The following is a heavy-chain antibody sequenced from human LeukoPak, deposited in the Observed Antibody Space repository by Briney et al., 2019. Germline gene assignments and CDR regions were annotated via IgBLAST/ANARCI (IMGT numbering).Heavy chain of an antibody. Sequence: GGSLRLSCAASGFIFSDYYMNWIRQAPGKRLEWVSYISSTGNNLYYADSVKGRFTISRDNAKNSLYLQMNSLRAEDTAVYYCARSSIAESELLDWGQGTLVTVSS. D-gene: IGHD6-6*01. J-gene: IGHJ4*02. CDR2: ISSTGNNL. V-gene: IGHV3-11*04. CDR3: ARSSIAESELLD. CDR1: GFIFSDYY.